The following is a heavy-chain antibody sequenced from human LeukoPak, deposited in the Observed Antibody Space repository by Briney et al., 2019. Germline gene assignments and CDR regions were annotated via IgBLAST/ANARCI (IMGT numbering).Heavy chain of an antibody. V-gene: IGHV3-53*01. J-gene: IGHJ4*02. Sequence: GGSLRLSCAASGFTFSSYSMNWVRQAPGKGLEWVSVIYSGGSTYYADSVKGRFTISRDNSKSTLYIQMNSLRAEDTAVYYCARAKPKNMVRGLIMRRESRYYFDYWGQGTLVTVSS. CDR2: IYSGGST. CDR3: ARAKPKNMVRGLIMRRESRYYFDY. D-gene: IGHD3-10*01. CDR1: GFTFSSYS.